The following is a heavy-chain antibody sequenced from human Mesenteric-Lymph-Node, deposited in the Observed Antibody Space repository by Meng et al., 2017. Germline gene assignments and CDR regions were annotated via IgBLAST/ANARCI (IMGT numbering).Heavy chain of an antibody. Sequence: GESLKISCEASGFTFSGHGMHWVRQAPGKGLEWVAVIWYDGSKKYYADSVKGRFTISRDDSRSTLYLQMNSLRAEDTAVYYCARRELWRTIHEDAFDIWGQGTTVTVSS. CDR1: GFTFSGHG. J-gene: IGHJ3*02. V-gene: IGHV3-33*01. CDR3: ARRELWRTIHEDAFDI. CDR2: IWYDGSKK. D-gene: IGHD2-2*02.